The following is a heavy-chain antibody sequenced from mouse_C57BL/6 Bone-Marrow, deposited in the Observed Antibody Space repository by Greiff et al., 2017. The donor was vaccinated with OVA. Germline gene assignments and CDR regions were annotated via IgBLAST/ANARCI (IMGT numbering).Heavy chain of an antibody. V-gene: IGHV5-12*01. CDR2: ISNGGGST. CDR3: ARLDAMDY. J-gene: IGHJ4*01. Sequence: EVKLMESGGGLVQPGGSLKLSCAASGFTFSDFYMYWIRQTPEKRLEWVAYISNGGGSTYYPDTVKGRFTISRDNAKNTLYLQMSHLKSEDTAMYYCARLDAMDYWGQGTSVTVSS. CDR1: GFTFSDFY.